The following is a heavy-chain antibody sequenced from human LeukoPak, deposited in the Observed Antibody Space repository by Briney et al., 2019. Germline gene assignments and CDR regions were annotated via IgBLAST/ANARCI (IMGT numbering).Heavy chain of an antibody. CDR3: ASWQASGGYKGWFDP. D-gene: IGHD5-24*01. V-gene: IGHV4-34*01. CDR2: INHSGST. Sequence: PSETLSLTCAVYGGSFSGYYWSWIRQPPGKGLEWIGEINHSGSTNYNPSLKSRVTISVDTSKNQFSLKLSSVTAADTAVYYCASWQASGGYKGWFDPWGQGTLVTVSS. CDR1: GGSFSGYY. J-gene: IGHJ5*02.